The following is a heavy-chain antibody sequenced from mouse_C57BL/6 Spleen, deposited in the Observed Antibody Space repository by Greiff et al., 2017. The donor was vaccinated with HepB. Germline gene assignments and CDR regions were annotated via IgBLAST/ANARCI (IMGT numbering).Heavy chain of an antibody. J-gene: IGHJ3*01. CDR2: ISYDGSN. V-gene: IGHV3-6*01. CDR1: GYSITSGYY. Sequence: DVHLVESGPGLVKPSQSLSLTCSVTGYSITSGYYWNWIRQFPGNKLEWMGYISYDGSNNYNPSLKNRISITRDTSKNQFFLKLNSVTTEDTATYYCARDLYYDYDEAWFAYWGQGTLVTVSA. D-gene: IGHD2-4*01. CDR3: ARDLYYDYDEAWFAY.